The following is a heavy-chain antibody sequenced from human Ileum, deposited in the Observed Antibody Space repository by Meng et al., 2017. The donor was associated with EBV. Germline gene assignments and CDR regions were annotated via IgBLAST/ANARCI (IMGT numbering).Heavy chain of an antibody. Sequence: DQLVQAADEGKKAWSSVKVACTSCGGSFRTHPFRWVQQAPGQGLELTGGLIAVFDKTKAAPRFQDRVTFTADESTSTAYMELSSLTFDDTAVYFCARGRRNEPLFDYWGQGTLVTVSS. CDR3: ARGRRNEPLFDY. CDR1: GGSFRTHP. D-gene: IGHD1-14*01. CDR2: LIAVFDKT. V-gene: IGHV1-69*12. J-gene: IGHJ4*02.